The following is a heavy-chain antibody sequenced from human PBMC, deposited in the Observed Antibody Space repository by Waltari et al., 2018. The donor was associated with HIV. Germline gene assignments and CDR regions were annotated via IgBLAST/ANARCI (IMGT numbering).Heavy chain of an antibody. J-gene: IGHJ5*02. CDR3: ARDPRHVDTAMVLRSDP. Sequence: EVQLVESGGGLVKPGGSLRLSCAASGFTFSSYSMNWVRQAPGKGLEWVSSISSSSSYIYYADSAKGRFTISRDNAKYSLYLQMNSLRAEDTAVYYCARDPRHVDTAMVLRSDPWGQGTLVTVSS. CDR1: GFTFSSYS. D-gene: IGHD5-18*01. V-gene: IGHV3-21*01. CDR2: ISSSSSYI.